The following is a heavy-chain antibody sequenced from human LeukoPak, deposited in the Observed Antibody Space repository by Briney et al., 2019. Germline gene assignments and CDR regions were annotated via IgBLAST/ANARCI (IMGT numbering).Heavy chain of an antibody. J-gene: IGHJ4*02. CDR2: VYTSGTT. V-gene: IGHV4-61*02. CDR3: ARGTYYYDSSEGY. CDR1: GGSITIGSYY. D-gene: IGHD3-22*01. Sequence: SQTLSLTCTVSGGSITIGSYYWSWIRQPAGKGLEWIGRVYTSGTTNYNPSLESRVTISVDTSKNQFSLRLSSVTAADTAVYYCARGTYYYDSSEGYWGQGILVTVSS.